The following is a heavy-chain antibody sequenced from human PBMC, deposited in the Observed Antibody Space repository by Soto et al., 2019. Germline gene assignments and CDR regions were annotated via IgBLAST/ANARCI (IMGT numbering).Heavy chain of an antibody. Sequence: QVQLQQWGAGLLKPSETLSLTCAVYGGSLSGYYGNWIRQSPGKGLEWIGEINHSGSTNYNPSLKSRVTISIDTSNNQFSLKLSSVTAADTAVYYCARTRNLDVWGQGTTVIVSS. J-gene: IGHJ6*02. CDR3: ARTRNLDV. V-gene: IGHV4-34*01. CDR2: INHSGST. D-gene: IGHD1-1*01. CDR1: GGSLSGYY.